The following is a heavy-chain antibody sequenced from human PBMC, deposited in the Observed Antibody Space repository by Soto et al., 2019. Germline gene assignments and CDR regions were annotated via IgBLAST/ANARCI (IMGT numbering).Heavy chain of an antibody. CDR2: IYPGDSDT. Sequence: PGESLKISCKGSGYSFTSYWIGWVRQMPGKGLEWMGNIYPGDSDTRYSPYFQGQVTISADKSIGTAYLQWSSLKASDTAMYYCARQYCISTSFYVVSAFWGQGTLVPVSS. CDR3: ARQYCISTSFYVVSAF. CDR1: GYSFTSYW. J-gene: IGHJ4*02. D-gene: IGHD2-2*01. V-gene: IGHV5-51*01.